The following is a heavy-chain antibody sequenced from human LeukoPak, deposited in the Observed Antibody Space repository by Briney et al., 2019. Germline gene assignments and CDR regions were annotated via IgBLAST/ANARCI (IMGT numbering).Heavy chain of an antibody. D-gene: IGHD4-17*01. J-gene: IGHJ1*01. CDR1: GFTFSTYW. Sequence: GGSLRLSCVGSGFTFSTYWMSWVRQAPGKGLEWVASIKQDGSEKYYVDSVKGRFSISRDNAKNSLYLQMNSLTDGDTAVYYCARGEYGDHSEYFWYWGQGTLVTVTS. CDR3: ARGEYGDHSEYFWY. CDR2: IKQDGSEK. V-gene: IGHV3-7*01.